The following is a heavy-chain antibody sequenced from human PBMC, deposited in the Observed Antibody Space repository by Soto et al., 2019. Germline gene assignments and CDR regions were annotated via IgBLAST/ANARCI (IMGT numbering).Heavy chain of an antibody. CDR3: GRAAYCGGDCYLHYMDV. D-gene: IGHD2-21*01. Sequence: QVQLVESGGGLVKPGGSLRLSCAASGFTFSDYYMSWIRQAPGKGLEWVSYISSSGSTIYYADSVKGRFTISRDNAKNPLYLKRNSLRAEDTAVYYGGRAAYCGGDCYLHYMDVWGKGTTVTVSS. V-gene: IGHV3-11*01. CDR1: GFTFSDYY. CDR2: ISSSGSTI. J-gene: IGHJ6*03.